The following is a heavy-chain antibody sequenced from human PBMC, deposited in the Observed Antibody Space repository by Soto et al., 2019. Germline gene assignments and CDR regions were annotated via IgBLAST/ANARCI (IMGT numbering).Heavy chain of an antibody. D-gene: IGHD1-26*01. CDR1: GFTFSSYA. CDR3: ARDMQGANWFDS. CDR2: ISYDGSKK. J-gene: IGHJ5*01. V-gene: IGHV3-30-3*01. Sequence: QVQLVESGGGVVQPGGSLRLSCAASGFTFSSYAMHWVRQAPGKGLGWVAVISYDGSKKYYADSVKGRFIISRDNSKNTLYLQMNSLRAEATAVYYCARDMQGANWFDSWGQGTLVTVSS.